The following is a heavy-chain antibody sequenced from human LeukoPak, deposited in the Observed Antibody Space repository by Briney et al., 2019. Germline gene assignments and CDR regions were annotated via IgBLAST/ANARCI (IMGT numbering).Heavy chain of an antibody. V-gene: IGHV4-59*01. Sequence: SETLSLPCTVSGDSITNYFWSWIRQPPGKGLEWIGYIYYTGNTNYKPSLKSRVTISVDTSTNQFSLRLRSVTAADTAVYYCARGRVAYSAYYFDYWGRGTLVTVSS. CDR1: GDSITNYF. CDR3: ARGRVAYSAYYFDY. CDR2: IYYTGNT. J-gene: IGHJ4*02. D-gene: IGHD2-15*01.